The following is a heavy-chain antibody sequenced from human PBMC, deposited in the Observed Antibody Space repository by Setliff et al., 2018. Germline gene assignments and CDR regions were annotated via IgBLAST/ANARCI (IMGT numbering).Heavy chain of an antibody. J-gene: IGHJ6*02. D-gene: IGHD3-22*01. V-gene: IGHV4-34*01. Sequence: SETLSLTCAVYGGSFSGYCWSWIHQSPGRRLEWIGQISYSGSATYNPSLESRVTISRDTSKNQFSLKLNSVTAADTAVFYCARGHSYESRNSFVFYSNGLDVWGQGTTVTVSS. CDR3: ARGHSYESRNSFVFYSNGLDV. CDR1: GGSFSGYC. CDR2: ISYSGSA.